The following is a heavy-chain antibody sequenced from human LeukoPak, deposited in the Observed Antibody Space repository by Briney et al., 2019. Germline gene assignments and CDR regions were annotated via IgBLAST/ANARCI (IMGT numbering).Heavy chain of an antibody. Sequence: ASVKVSCKASGYTFTGYYMHWVRQAPGQGLEWMGRINPNSGGTNYAQKFQGRVTMTRDTSISTAYMELSRLRSDDTAVYYCVGGASSSWYAGYQPRRYNWFDPWGQGTLVTVSS. J-gene: IGHJ5*02. CDR3: VGGASSSWYAGYQPRRYNWFDP. CDR2: INPNSGGT. D-gene: IGHD6-13*01. CDR1: GYTFTGYY. V-gene: IGHV1-2*06.